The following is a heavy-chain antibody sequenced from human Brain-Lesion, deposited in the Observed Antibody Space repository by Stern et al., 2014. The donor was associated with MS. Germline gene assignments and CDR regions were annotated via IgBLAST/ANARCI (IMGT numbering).Heavy chain of an antibody. CDR3: ARTYSSGWYGGHAFDI. CDR2: ILTADSDT. V-gene: IGHV5-51*01. Sequence: VQLQQSGAEVKKPGASLKISCKGSGYRFDNYWISWVRQKPGKGLEWMGMILTADSDTRYSPSLQGQVTISADKSISTVYLQWSSLKASDTAMYYCARTYSSGWYGGHAFDIWGQGTMVTVSS. CDR1: GYRFDNYW. J-gene: IGHJ3*02. D-gene: IGHD6-19*01.